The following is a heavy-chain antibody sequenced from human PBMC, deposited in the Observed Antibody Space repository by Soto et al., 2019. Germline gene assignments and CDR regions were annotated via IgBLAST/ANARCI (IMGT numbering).Heavy chain of an antibody. D-gene: IGHD3-22*01. CDR2: ISSSSSTI. CDR1: GFTFSSYS. V-gene: IGHV3-48*02. J-gene: IGHJ4*02. CDR3: ARGLYYYDSSGYWGY. Sequence: GGSLRLSCAASGFTFSSYSMNWVRQAPGKGLEWVSYISSSSSTIYYADSVKGRFTISRDNAKNSLYLQMNSLRNEDTAVYYCARGLYYYDSSGYWGYWGQGTLVTVSS.